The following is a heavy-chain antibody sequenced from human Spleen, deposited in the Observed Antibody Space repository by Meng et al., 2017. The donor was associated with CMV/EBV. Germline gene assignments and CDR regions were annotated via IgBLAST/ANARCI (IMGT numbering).Heavy chain of an antibody. CDR3: ARDHSGYSYGPHFDY. Sequence: SGGTFSSYAISWVRQAPGQGLEWMGGIIPIFGTANYAQKFQGRVTITTDESTSTAYMELSSLRSEDTAVYYCARDHSGYSYGPHFDYWGQGTLVTVSS. CDR1: GGTFSSYA. J-gene: IGHJ4*02. D-gene: IGHD5-18*01. CDR2: IIPIFGTA. V-gene: IGHV1-69*05.